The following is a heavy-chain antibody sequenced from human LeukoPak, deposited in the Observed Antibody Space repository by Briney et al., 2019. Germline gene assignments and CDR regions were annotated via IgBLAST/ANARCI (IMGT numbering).Heavy chain of an antibody. CDR1: GFTFSSYS. D-gene: IGHD3-22*01. V-gene: IGHV3-21*01. CDR2: ISSSSSYI. CDR3: ARVREYYYDSGDY. Sequence: GGSPRLSCAASGFTFSSYSMNWVRQAPGKGLEWVSSISSSSSYIYYADSVKGRFTISRDNAKNSLYLQMNSLRAEDTAVYYCARVREYYYDSGDYWGQGTLVTVSS. J-gene: IGHJ4*02.